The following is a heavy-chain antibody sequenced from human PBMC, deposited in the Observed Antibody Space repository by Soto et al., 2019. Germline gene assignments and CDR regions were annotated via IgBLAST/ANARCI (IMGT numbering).Heavy chain of an antibody. CDR2: INPDRGDT. V-gene: IGHV1-2*02. CDR1: GYNFSDFY. Sequence: ASVKVSCKASGYNFSDFYIHWVRQAPGQGLEWMGRINPDRGDTHYEQKFQGRVTMSSDNSIPSAYLDLNSLRSDDTAVYFCAREPLSTGLPEPDYWG. D-gene: IGHD2-8*02. CDR3: AREPLSTGLPEPDY. J-gene: IGHJ4*01.